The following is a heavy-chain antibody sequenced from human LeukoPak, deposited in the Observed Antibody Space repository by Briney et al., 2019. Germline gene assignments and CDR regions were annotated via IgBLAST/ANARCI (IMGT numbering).Heavy chain of an antibody. CDR1: GGTFSSYA. CDR3: ARVGPGRGAYYYYYGMDV. V-gene: IGHV1-69*13. Sequence: SVKVSCKASGGTFSSYAISWVPKAPGLGLEWMEGIIPIFGTANYAQKFQGRVTITADESTSTAYMELSSLRSEDTAVYYCARVGPGRGAYYYYYGMDVWGQGTTVTVSS. CDR2: IIPIFGTA. J-gene: IGHJ6*02.